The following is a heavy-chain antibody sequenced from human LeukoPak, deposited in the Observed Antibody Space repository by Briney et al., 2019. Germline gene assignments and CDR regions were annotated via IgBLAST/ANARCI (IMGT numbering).Heavy chain of an antibody. Sequence: GGSLRLSCAASGFSFRSHWMSWVRQAPGKGLEWVANINQDGSEKYYVDSVKGRFTISRDNAKNSLYLQMNSLRAEDTAVYYCARDIEAAGLFLDYWGQGTLVTVSS. V-gene: IGHV3-7*01. CDR1: GFSFRSHW. J-gene: IGHJ4*02. D-gene: IGHD6-13*01. CDR3: ARDIEAAGLFLDY. CDR2: INQDGSEK.